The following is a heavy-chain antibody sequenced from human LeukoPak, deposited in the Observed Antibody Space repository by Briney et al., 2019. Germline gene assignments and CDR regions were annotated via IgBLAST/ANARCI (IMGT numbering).Heavy chain of an antibody. Sequence: GGSLRLSCAASGFTFSSYSMNWVRQAPGKGLEWVSSISSSSSYIYYADSVKGRFTISRDNAKNSLYLQMNSLRAEDTAVYYCASDTIVGATTFDYWVLGTLVTVSS. CDR1: GFTFSSYS. CDR3: ASDTIVGATTFDY. CDR2: ISSSSSYI. J-gene: IGHJ4*02. V-gene: IGHV3-21*01. D-gene: IGHD1-26*01.